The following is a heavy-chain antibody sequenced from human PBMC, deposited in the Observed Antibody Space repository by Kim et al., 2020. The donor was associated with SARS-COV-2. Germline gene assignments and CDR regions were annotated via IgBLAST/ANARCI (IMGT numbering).Heavy chain of an antibody. J-gene: IGHJ4*02. Sequence: ASVKVSCKASGYTFTNYAMNWVRQAPGHGLEWMGWIHTNTGKPTYAQGFTGRFVFSLDTSVSTAFLQISTLKTEDADVYYCARMGRCSGGTCLLNDYWGQGTLVTVSS. CDR3: ARMGRCSGGTCLLNDY. CDR1: GYTFTNYA. D-gene: IGHD2-15*01. V-gene: IGHV7-4-1*02. CDR2: IHTNTGKP.